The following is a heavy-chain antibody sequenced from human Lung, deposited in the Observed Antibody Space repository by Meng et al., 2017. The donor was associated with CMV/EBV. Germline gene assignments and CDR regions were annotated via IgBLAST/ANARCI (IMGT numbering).Heavy chain of an antibody. CDR1: GFTFSTYD. J-gene: IGHJ4*02. D-gene: IGHD2-2*01. CDR2: ISGSGLTT. Sequence: GEXXKISCAASGFTFSTYDMSWVRQAPGKGLEWVSGISGSGLTTYYADSVKGRFTISRDDSTNTLYLQMDSLRAEDTALYYCAKFPRHLYCSTTSCFLDYWGQGTXVTVSS. V-gene: IGHV3-23*01. CDR3: AKFPRHLYCSTTSCFLDY.